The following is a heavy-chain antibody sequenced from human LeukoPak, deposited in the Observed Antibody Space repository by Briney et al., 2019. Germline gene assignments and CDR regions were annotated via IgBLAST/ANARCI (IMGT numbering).Heavy chain of an antibody. CDR3: ARAPGGNDFWSGYLRKDYYYGMDV. Sequence: GGSLRLSCAASGFTVSSNYMSWVRQAPGKGLEWVSVIYSGGSTYYADSVKGRFTISRHNSKNTLYLQMNSLRAEDTAVYYCARAPGGNDFWSGYLRKDYYYGMDVWGQGTTVTVSS. CDR2: IYSGGST. V-gene: IGHV3-53*04. J-gene: IGHJ6*02. D-gene: IGHD3-3*01. CDR1: GFTVSSNY.